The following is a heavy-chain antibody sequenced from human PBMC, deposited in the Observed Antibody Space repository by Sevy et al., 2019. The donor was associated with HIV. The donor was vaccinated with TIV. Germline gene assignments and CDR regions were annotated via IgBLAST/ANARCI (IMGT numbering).Heavy chain of an antibody. Sequence: GGSLRLSCAVSGYTFEDYGMSWVRQAPGKGLEWVSGIKGNGGKIGYADSVKGRFTISRDNAKNSLYLQMNSLRAEDTALYHCARGYCISATCSNDAFDIWGQGTMVTVSS. D-gene: IGHD2-2*01. CDR2: IKGNGGKI. CDR1: GYTFEDYG. J-gene: IGHJ3*02. CDR3: ARGYCISATCSNDAFDI. V-gene: IGHV3-20*01.